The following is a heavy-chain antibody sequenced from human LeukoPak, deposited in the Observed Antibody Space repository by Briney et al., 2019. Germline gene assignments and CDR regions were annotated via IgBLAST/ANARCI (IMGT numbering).Heavy chain of an antibody. CDR3: ARNYYDSSGYYYKPFDP. Sequence: GASVKVSCKASGYTFTSYYMHWVRQAPGQGLEWIGIINPSGGSTSYAQKFQGRVTITRDTSPSTVYMELSSLRSEDTAVYYCARNYYDSSGYYYKPFDPWGQGTLVTVSS. D-gene: IGHD3-22*01. J-gene: IGHJ5*02. V-gene: IGHV1-46*03. CDR1: GYTFTSYY. CDR2: INPSGGST.